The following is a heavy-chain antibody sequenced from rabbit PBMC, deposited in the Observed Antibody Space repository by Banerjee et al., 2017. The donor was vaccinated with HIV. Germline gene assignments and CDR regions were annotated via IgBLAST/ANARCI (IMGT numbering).Heavy chain of an antibody. V-gene: IGHV1S43*01. Sequence: QQQLEESGGGLVKPGGTLTLTCKASGIDFSSYYRMCWVRQAPGRGLELIACIYTTSGSTWYASWVNGRFTISRSTSLNTVDLQMTSLTAADTATYLCARYDDSSYYYGMDLWGPGTLVTVS. J-gene: IGHJ6*01. D-gene: IGHD8-1*01. CDR3: ARYDDSSYYYGMDL. CDR2: IYTTSGST. CDR1: GIDFSSYYR.